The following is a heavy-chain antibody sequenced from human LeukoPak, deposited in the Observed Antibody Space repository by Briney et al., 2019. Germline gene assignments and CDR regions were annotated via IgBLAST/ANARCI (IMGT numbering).Heavy chain of an antibody. V-gene: IGHV1-69*04. CDR3: ARDQGLTAPPPYGLDV. CDR2: IIPVLNIT. Sequence: WASVKVSCETSGGTFSSSAITWVRQAPGQGLEWMGRIIPVLNITRYTQKFQGRVTITADTSTSTVYMELSSLRSEETAVYYCARDQGLTAPPPYGLDVWGQGTTVIVPS. CDR1: GGTFSSSA. J-gene: IGHJ6*02. D-gene: IGHD5-18*01.